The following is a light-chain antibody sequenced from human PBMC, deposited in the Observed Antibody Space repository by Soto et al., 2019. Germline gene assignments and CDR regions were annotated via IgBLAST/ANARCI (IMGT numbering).Light chain of an antibody. J-gene: IGKJ4*01. CDR3: QKYNSAPLT. V-gene: IGKV1-27*01. Sequence: DIQMTQSPSSLSASVGDRVTITCRASQGISNYFAWYQQKPGKVPKLLIYAASTLQSGGPSRFSGSRSGTHFTLTISSLQSEDVATYYCQKYNSAPLTFGGGTKVEIK. CDR1: QGISNY. CDR2: AAS.